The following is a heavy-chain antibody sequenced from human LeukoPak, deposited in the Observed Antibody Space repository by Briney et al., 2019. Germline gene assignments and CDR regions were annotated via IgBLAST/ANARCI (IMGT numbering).Heavy chain of an antibody. J-gene: IGHJ4*02. V-gene: IGHV1-24*01. CDR3: ATGREGKSLLIWFGDGLDY. Sequence: ASVKVSCKVSGYKLTELRIHWVRQAPGEGLEWMGGFDPEDGGTVYAQNFQGRVTMTEDTSTDTAYMELRSLRSEDTAVYYCATGREGKSLLIWFGDGLDYWGQGTLVTVSS. CDR2: FDPEDGGT. CDR1: GYKLTELR. D-gene: IGHD3-10*01.